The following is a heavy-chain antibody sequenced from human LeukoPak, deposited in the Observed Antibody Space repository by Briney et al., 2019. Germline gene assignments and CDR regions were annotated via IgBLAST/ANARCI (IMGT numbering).Heavy chain of an antibody. CDR2: IYHSGST. V-gene: IGHV4-38-2*02. J-gene: IGHJ5*02. Sequence: SETLSLTCTVSGYSISSGYYWGWIRQPPGKGLEWIGSIYHSGSTYYNPSLKSRVTISVDTSKNQFSLKLSSVTAADTAVYYCARGSTIFGEYNWSDPWGQGTLVTVSS. CDR3: ARGSTIFGEYNWSDP. D-gene: IGHD3-3*01. CDR1: GYSISSGYY.